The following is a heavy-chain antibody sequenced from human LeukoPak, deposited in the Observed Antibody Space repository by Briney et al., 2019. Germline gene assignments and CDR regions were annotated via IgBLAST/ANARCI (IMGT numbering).Heavy chain of an antibody. Sequence: SQTLSLTCTVSGGSISSGGYYWSWIRQHPGKGLEWIGYIFYSGSTYYNPSLKSRLTIPVDTSKNQFSLKLTSVTAADTAVYYCARRMVRGDSFDYWGQGTLVTVSS. V-gene: IGHV4-31*03. J-gene: IGHJ4*02. CDR1: GGSISSGGYY. CDR3: ARRMVRGDSFDY. D-gene: IGHD3-10*01. CDR2: IFYSGST.